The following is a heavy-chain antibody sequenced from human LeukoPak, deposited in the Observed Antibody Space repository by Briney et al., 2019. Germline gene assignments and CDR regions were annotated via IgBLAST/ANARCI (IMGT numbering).Heavy chain of an antibody. J-gene: IGHJ4*02. V-gene: IGHV1-2*02. CDR1: GYTFTGYY. CDR3: ARNPSTTGTKDY. Sequence: ASVKVSCKASGYTFTGYYMHWVRQAPGQGLEWMGWINANSGGTNYAQKFQGRVTMTRDTSISTVYMELSRLRSDDTAVYYCARNPSTTGTKDYWGQGTLVTVSS. CDR2: INANSGGT. D-gene: IGHD1-1*01.